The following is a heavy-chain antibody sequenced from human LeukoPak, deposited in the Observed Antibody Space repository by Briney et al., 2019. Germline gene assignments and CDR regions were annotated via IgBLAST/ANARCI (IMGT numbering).Heavy chain of an antibody. CDR3: ARGPPAYANDILPSNFDI. CDR1: GFTFSSYS. CDR2: ISSSSSYI. Sequence: GGSLRLSCAASGFTFSSYSMNWVRQAPGKGLEWVSSISSSSSYIYYADSVKGRFTISRDNAKNSLYLQMNSLRAEDTAVYYCARGPPAYANDILPSNFDIWGQGTMVTVSS. D-gene: IGHD3-9*01. J-gene: IGHJ3*02. V-gene: IGHV3-21*01.